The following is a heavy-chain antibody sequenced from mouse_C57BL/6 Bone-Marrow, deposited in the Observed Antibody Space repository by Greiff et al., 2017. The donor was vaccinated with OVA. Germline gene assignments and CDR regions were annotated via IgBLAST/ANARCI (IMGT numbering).Heavy chain of an antibody. CDR1: GFNIKDYY. J-gene: IGHJ2*01. CDR2: IDPEDGET. V-gene: IGHV14-2*01. Sequence: VQLQQSGAELVKPGASVKLSCTASGFNIKDYYMHWVKQRTEQGLEWIGRIDPEDGETKYAPKFPGKATITADTSSNTAYLQLSSLTSEDTAVYYCARRLGANFDYWGQGTTLTVSS. D-gene: IGHD3-3*01. CDR3: ARRLGANFDY.